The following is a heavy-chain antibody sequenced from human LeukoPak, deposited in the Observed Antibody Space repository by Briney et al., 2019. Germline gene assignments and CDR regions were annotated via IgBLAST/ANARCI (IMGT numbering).Heavy chain of an antibody. CDR3: STGGYYFDF. Sequence: PGGSLRLSYVASGFTFSNAWMNWVRQAPGKGLEWVGRIKSRFNGGTTDYAAPVKGRFTISRDDSKNTVYLQMDSLNIEDTAVYYCSTGGYYFDFWGQGILVTVSS. J-gene: IGHJ4*02. CDR2: IKSRFNGGTT. V-gene: IGHV3-15*01. CDR1: GFTFSNAW. D-gene: IGHD3-16*01.